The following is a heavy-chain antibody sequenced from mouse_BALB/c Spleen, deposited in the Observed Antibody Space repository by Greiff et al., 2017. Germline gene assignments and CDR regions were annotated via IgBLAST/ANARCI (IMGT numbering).Heavy chain of an antibody. CDR1: GYTFTSYW. J-gene: IGHJ2*01. D-gene: IGHD1-1*01. V-gene: IGHV1-7*01. CDR3: ARSRAVGYFDY. CDR2: INPSTGYT. Sequence: QVQLQQSGAELAKPGASVKMSCKASGYTFTSYWMHWVKQRPGQGLEWIGYINPSTGYTEYNQKFKDKATLTADKSSSTAYMQLSSLTSEDSAVYYCARSRAVGYFDYWGQGTTLTVAS.